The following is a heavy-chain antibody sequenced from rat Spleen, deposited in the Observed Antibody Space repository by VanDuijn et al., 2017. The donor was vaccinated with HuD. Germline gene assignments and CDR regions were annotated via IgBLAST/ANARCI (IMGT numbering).Heavy chain of an antibody. CDR1: GFTFSDFD. Sequence: LKLSCAASGFTFSDFDMAWVRQAPTKGLEWVASISTGGDDTYYRDSVKGRFTISRDDEESTLYLQMDSLRSEDTATYFCARLGGLRNWFAYWGQGTLVTVSS. CDR3: ARLGGLRNWFAY. CDR2: ISTGGDDT. D-gene: IGHD4-3*01. J-gene: IGHJ3*01. V-gene: IGHV5S23*01.